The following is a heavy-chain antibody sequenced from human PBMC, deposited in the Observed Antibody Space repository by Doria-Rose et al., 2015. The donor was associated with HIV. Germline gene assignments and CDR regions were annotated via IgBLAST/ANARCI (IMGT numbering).Heavy chain of an antibody. D-gene: IGHD6-13*01. J-gene: IGHJ4*02. CDR1: A. CDR2: LNVGNGDT. CDR3: ARIHSLSSSSLGH. Sequence: AIHWVRQVPGHRLEWMGWLNVGNGDTRYSRKFQDRVTITSDTSANTGYMALSSLRSEDTAVYYCARIHSLSSSSLGHWGQGTLVTVSS. V-gene: IGHV1-3*01.